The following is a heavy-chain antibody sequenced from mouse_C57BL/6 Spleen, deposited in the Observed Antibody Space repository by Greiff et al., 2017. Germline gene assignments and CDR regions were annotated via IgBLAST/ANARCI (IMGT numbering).Heavy chain of an antibody. Sequence: EVQLQQSGPVLVKPGASVKMSCKASGYTFTDYYMNWVKQSHGKSLEWIGVINPYNGGTSYNQKFKGKATLTVDKSSSTAYMELNSLTSEDAAVYCGARSGYDYDGGFDDWGQGTTLTVSS. J-gene: IGHJ2*01. D-gene: IGHD2-4*01. CDR3: ARSGYDYDGGFDD. CDR2: INPYNGGT. V-gene: IGHV1-19*01. CDR1: GYTFTDYY.